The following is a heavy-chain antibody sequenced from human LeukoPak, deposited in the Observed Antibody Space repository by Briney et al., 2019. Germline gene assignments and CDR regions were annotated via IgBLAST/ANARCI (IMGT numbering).Heavy chain of an antibody. V-gene: IGHV4-34*01. J-gene: IGHJ4*03. D-gene: IGHD1-1*01. CDR2: INHRGDT. CDR3: ARGPTISETGYFDY. CDR1: GGSFSAYY. Sequence: PSETLSLTCAVYGGSFSAYYWSWIRQSPGKGLEWIAEINHRGDTNYNPPVKSRVTISVDTSKNQFSPKVRSLTAADTAVYYCARGPTISETGYFDYWGQGTLVTVSS.